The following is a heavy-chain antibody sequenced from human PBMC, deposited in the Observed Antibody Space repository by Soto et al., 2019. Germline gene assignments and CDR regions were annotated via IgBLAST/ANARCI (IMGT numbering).Heavy chain of an antibody. CDR1: GGTSSRHA. J-gene: IGHJ6*02. CDR2: VMFGAA. CDR3: ARPFTVTETRYGMDV. Sequence: ASVKVSCKASGGTSSRHAINWVRQAPGQGLEWMGGVMFGAAYYAPKFQARVTITADASTSAAYMELNSLRFEDTAVYYCARPFTVTETRYGMDVWG. V-gene: IGHV1-69*13. D-gene: IGHD4-4*01.